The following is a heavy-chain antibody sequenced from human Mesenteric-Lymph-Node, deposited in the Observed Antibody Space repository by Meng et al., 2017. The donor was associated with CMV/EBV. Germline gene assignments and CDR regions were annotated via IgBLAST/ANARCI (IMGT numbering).Heavy chain of an antibody. CDR2: INPNSGVT. V-gene: IGHV1-2*02. CDR3: ARIGYCSSTSCYTDYYYYYYGMDV. CDR1: GYTFTDYY. D-gene: IGHD2-2*02. Sequence: ASVKVSCKASGYTFTDYYMHWVRQAPGQGLEWMGWINPNSGVTNYAQKFQGRVTMTRDTSISTAYMELSRLTSDDTAVYYCARIGYCSSTSCYTDYYYYYYGMDVWGQGTTVTVSS. J-gene: IGHJ6*02.